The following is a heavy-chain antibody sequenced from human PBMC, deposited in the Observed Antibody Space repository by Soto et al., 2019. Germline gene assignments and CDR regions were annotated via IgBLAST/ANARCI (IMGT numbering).Heavy chain of an antibody. CDR2: IYYSGST. CDR3: ARQLPTYYYYGMDV. Sequence: KASETLSLTCTVSGGSISSSSYYWGWIRQPPGKGLEWIGSIYYSGSTYYNPSLKSRVTISVDTSKNQFSLKLSSVTAADTAVYYCARQLPTYYYYGMDVWGQGTTVTVSS. V-gene: IGHV4-39*01. CDR1: GGSISSSSYY. J-gene: IGHJ6*02.